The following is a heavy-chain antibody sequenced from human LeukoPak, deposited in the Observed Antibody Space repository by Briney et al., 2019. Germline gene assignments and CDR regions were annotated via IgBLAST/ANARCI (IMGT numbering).Heavy chain of an antibody. D-gene: IGHD3-22*01. CDR2: ISYDGSNR. J-gene: IGHJ4*02. CDR1: GFTFSCYA. V-gene: IGHV3-30*01. Sequence: GGALRLSCAAYGFTFSCYAMHTVRQARAKGLEWVAVISYDGSNRYYADSVKGRFAIYRDNSKITLYLQVNSLRAEDTAVYYCAREGRSSGYYFDYWGQGTLVTVSS. CDR3: AREGRSSGYYFDY.